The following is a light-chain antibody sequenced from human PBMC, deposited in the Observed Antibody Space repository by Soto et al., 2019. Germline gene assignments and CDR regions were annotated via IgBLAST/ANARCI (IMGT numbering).Light chain of an antibody. V-gene: IGKV1-5*03. CDR2: KAS. J-gene: IGKJ2*01. CDR3: QQYNSYLYT. CDR1: QSISSW. Sequence: DIQMTQSPSTLSASVGDRVTITCRASQSISSWLAWYQQKPGKAPKLLLYKASSLESGVPSRFSSSGSGTEFTLTISSLQPHDFAPYYCQQYNSYLYTFGQGTKVDI.